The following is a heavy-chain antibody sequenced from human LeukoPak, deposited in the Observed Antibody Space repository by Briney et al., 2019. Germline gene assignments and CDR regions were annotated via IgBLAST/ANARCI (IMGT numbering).Heavy chain of an antibody. D-gene: IGHD1-26*01. CDR1: GFTFSSYT. J-gene: IGHJ4*02. Sequence: GGSLRLSCAASGFTFSSYTMNWVRQAPGRGLEWVSSISSSSSSIYYADSVKGRFTISRDNAKNSLYLQMNSLRAEDTAVYYCARTSGSYPINDVDYWGQGTLVTVSS. CDR3: ARTSGSYPINDVDY. CDR2: ISSSSSSI. V-gene: IGHV3-21*01.